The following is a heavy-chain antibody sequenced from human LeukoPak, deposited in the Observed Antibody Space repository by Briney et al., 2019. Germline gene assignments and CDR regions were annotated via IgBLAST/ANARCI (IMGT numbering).Heavy chain of an antibody. CDR1: GFTFSSYA. CDR2: ISGSGGST. V-gene: IGHV3-23*01. D-gene: IGHD6-13*01. J-gene: IGHJ4*02. CDR3: AKDPYPGIAAADY. Sequence: GRSLRLSCAASGFTFSSYAMSRVREAPGQGLEWVSGISGSGGSTYYADSVKGRFTISRDNSKNTLYLQMNSLRAEDTAVYYCAKDPYPGIAAADYWGQGTLVTVSS.